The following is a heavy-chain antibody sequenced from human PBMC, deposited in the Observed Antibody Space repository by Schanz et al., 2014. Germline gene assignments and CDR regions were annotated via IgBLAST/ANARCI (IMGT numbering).Heavy chain of an antibody. CDR3: ASGTMPGSFDI. CDR2: IIPVLGIA. Sequence: QVQLVQSGAEVKKPGSSVKVSCKASRSTFSSFGINWVRQAPGQGLEWMGRIIPVLGIANYAQNFQGRVTMTADKSTSTADMELSSLRYEDADLYYSASGTMPGSFDIWGQGTMVTVSS. J-gene: IGHJ3*02. D-gene: IGHD2-2*01. V-gene: IGHV1-69*02. CDR1: RSTFSSFG.